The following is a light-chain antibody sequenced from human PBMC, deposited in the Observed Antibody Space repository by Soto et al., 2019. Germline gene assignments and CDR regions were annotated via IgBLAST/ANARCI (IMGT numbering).Light chain of an antibody. CDR2: EVS. J-gene: IGLJ2*01. V-gene: IGLV2-14*01. Sequence: QSALTQPASVSGSPGQSITISCTGTSSDVGGYNYVSWYQQHPGNSPKLVIYEVSHRPSGVSDRFSGSKSANTASLTISGLQTEDEADYYCSSYTSGSTLVVFGGGTKVTVL. CDR1: SSDVGGYNY. CDR3: SSYTSGSTLVV.